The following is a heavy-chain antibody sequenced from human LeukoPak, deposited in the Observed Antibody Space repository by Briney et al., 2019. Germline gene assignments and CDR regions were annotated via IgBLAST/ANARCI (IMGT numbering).Heavy chain of an antibody. Sequence: ASVKVSCKASGGTFSSYAISWVRQAPGQGLEWMGGIIPIFGTANYAQKFQGRVTITADESTSTAYMELSSLRSEDTAVYYCAVTGRYCSGGSCYGFIYYFDYWGQGTLVTVSS. D-gene: IGHD2-15*01. CDR1: GGTFSSYA. CDR3: AVTGRYCSGGSCYGFIYYFDY. CDR2: IIPIFGTA. J-gene: IGHJ4*02. V-gene: IGHV1-69*13.